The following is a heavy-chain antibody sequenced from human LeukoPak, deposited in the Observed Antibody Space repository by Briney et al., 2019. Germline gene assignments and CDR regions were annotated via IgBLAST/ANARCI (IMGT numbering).Heavy chain of an antibody. J-gene: IGHJ4*02. CDR3: ARDQRVRGVPLDY. CDR2: IYHSGST. Sequence: SETLSLTCAVSGDSISNKNWWTGARQPPGRGLDWIGEIYHSGSTNYNPSLKSRVTISVDMSRNQFSLSLCSVTAADTAVYYCARDQRVRGVPLDYWGPGTLVTVSS. D-gene: IGHD3-10*01. CDR1: GDSISNKNW. V-gene: IGHV4-4*02.